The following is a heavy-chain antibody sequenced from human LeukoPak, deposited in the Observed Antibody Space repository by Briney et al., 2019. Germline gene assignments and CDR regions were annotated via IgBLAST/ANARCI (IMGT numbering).Heavy chain of an antibody. D-gene: IGHD6-13*01. Sequence: SVKVSCKASGGTFSSYAISWVRQAPGQGLEWMGGIIPIFGTANYTQKFQGRVTITADESTSTAYMELSSLRSADTAVYYCASTTPPPIAAPGTRGLGYYGMDVWGQGTTVTVSS. CDR2: IIPIFGTA. CDR3: ASTTPPPIAAPGTRGLGYYGMDV. V-gene: IGHV1-69*01. J-gene: IGHJ6*02. CDR1: GGTFSSYA.